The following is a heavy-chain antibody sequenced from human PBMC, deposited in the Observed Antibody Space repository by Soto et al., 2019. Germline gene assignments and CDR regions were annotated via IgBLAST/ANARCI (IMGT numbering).Heavy chain of an antibody. Sequence: EVQLVESGGGLVQPGRSLRLSCAASGFTFDDYAMHWVRQAPGKGLEWVSGISWNVGSIAYADSVKGRFTISRDNAKNSLYLQMNSLRAEDTALYYCAKGVAGRYYFDYGGQGTLVTVSS. CDR2: ISWNVGSI. CDR1: GFTFDDYA. J-gene: IGHJ4*02. CDR3: AKGVAGRYYFDY. D-gene: IGHD6-19*01. V-gene: IGHV3-9*01.